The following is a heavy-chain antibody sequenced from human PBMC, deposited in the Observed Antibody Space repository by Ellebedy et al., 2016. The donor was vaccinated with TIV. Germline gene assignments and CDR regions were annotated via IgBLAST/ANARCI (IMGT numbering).Heavy chain of an antibody. CDR3: AKWDNGLRAFDV. CDR1: GGSVVSYY. D-gene: IGHD2-8*01. J-gene: IGHJ3*01. Sequence: MPSETLSLTCTVSGGSVVSYYWNWIRQPPGKGLEWIGYTHHSGNTKYNPSLTSRVTTSVDTSRNHFSMNLNSITAADTAVYYCAKWDNGLRAFDVWGHGTMVTVSS. V-gene: IGHV4-59*02. CDR2: THHSGNT.